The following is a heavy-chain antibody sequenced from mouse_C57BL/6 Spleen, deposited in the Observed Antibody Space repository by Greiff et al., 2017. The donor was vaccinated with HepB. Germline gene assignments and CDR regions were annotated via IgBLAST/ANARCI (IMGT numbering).Heavy chain of an antibody. CDR1: GYAFSSYW. D-gene: IGHD2-4*01. Sequence: VQLQQSGAELVKPGASVKISCKASGYAFSSYWMNWVKQRPGKGLEWIGQIYPGDGDTNYNGKFKGKATLTADKASSTAYMQLSILISEDSAVYFCARYSVYDYDWYFDVWGTGTTVTVSS. CDR3: ARYSVYDYDWYFDV. J-gene: IGHJ1*03. CDR2: IYPGDGDT. V-gene: IGHV1-80*01.